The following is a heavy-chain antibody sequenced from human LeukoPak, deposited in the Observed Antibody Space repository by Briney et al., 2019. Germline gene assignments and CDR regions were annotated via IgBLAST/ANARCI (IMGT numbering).Heavy chain of an antibody. D-gene: IGHD3-10*01. CDR3: YASGRFP. CDR1: GLTFSNAW. CDR2: IKSKSDGGTT. V-gene: IGHV3-15*01. J-gene: IGHJ5*02. Sequence: GGSLRLSCAASGLTFSNAWMTWVRQAPGKGLEWVGRIKSKSDGGTTDYAASVKGRFTTSRDDSKNTVYLQMNSLKTADTAVYFCYASGRFPWGQGTLVTVSS.